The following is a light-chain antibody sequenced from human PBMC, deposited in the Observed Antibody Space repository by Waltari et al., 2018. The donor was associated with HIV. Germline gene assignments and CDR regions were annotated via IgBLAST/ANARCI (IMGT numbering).Light chain of an antibody. CDR3: QQYNSWPS. V-gene: IGKV3-15*01. CDR2: DAS. CDR1: QNIDTH. J-gene: IGKJ1*01. Sequence: EIVMTQSPATLSVSPGERATLSCRASQNIDTHLAWYQRKPGQAPRLLIYDASTGATGIPARFSGSGSGTEFTLTIASLQSEDFAVYYCQQYNSWPSFGQGTKVEVK.